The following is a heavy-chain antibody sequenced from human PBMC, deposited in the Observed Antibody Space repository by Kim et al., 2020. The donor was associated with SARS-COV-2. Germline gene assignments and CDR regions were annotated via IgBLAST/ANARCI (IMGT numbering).Heavy chain of an antibody. J-gene: IGHJ4*02. CDR2: TYYRSKWYD. V-gene: IGHV6-1*01. CDR1: GDSVSSNSAA. Sequence: SQTLSLTCAISGDSVSSNSAAWIWIRQSPSRGLEWLGRTYYRSKWYDDYGVSVKGRVTVNPDTSKNQFSLHPNSVTPEDTAVYYCAMVVAGGIDYWGQGTLVTVSS. D-gene: IGHD6-19*01. CDR3: AMVVAGGIDY.